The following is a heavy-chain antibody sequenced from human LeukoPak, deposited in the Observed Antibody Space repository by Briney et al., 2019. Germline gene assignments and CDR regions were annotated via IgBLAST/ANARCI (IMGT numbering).Heavy chain of an antibody. V-gene: IGHV1-24*01. J-gene: IGHJ4*02. D-gene: IGHD6-13*01. CDR3: ARDGPATPIAAAAHYFDY. CDR2: FDPEDGET. CDR1: GYTFTGYY. Sequence: ASVKVSCKASGYTFTGYYMHWVRQAPGKGLEWMGGFDPEDGETIYAQKFQGRVTMTRDTSTSTVYMELSSLRSEDTAVYYCARDGPATPIAAAAHYFDYWGQGTLVTVSS.